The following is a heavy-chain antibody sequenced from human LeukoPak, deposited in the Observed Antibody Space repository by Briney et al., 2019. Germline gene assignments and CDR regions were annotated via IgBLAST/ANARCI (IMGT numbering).Heavy chain of an antibody. CDR1: GGSISSGSYY. CDR2: IYTSGST. D-gene: IGHD6-19*01. Sequence: KPSQTLSLTCTVSGGSISSGSYYWSWMRQPAGKGLEWIGRIYTSGSTNYNPSLKSRVTISVDTSTNQFSLKLSSVTAADTAVYYCARDEGSGWSGTDYWGQGTLVTVSS. CDR3: ARDEGSGWSGTDY. J-gene: IGHJ4*02. V-gene: IGHV4-61*02.